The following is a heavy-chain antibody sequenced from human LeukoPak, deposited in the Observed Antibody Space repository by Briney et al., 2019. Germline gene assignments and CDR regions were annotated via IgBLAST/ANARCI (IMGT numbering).Heavy chain of an antibody. Sequence: ASVKVSCKASGYTFTGYYMHWVRQAPGQGLEWMGWINPNSGGTNYAQKFQCRVTMTRDTSISTAYMELSRLRSDDTAVYYCARGRMVVTALGYWGQGTLVTVSS. V-gene: IGHV1-2*02. J-gene: IGHJ4*02. D-gene: IGHD2-21*02. CDR1: GYTFTGYY. CDR3: ARGRMVVTALGY. CDR2: INPNSGGT.